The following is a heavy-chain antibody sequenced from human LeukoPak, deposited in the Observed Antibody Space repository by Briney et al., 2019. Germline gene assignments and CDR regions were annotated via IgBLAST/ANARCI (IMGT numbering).Heavy chain of an antibody. CDR1: GGFISSYY. CDR2: IYYNGDT. D-gene: IGHD1-14*01. V-gene: IGHV4-59*08. CDR3: ARHPASNREYFQY. Sequence: PSETLSLTCTVSGGFISSYYWSWLRQSPGKGLEWIGYIYYNGDTNYNPSLKSRVTISVDTSKNQFSLKLTSVTAADTAVYYCARHPASNREYFQYWGQGTLVTVSS. J-gene: IGHJ1*01.